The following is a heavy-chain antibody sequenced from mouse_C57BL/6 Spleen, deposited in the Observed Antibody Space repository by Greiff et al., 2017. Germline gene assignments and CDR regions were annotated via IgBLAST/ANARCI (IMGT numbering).Heavy chain of an antibody. J-gene: IGHJ3*01. D-gene: IGHD2-3*01. V-gene: IGHV1-64*01. CDR3: AIPGVGYYFAY. CDR2: IHPNSGST. CDR1: GYTFTSYW. Sequence: VQLQQPGAELVKPGASVKLSCKASGYTFTSYWMHWVKQRPGQGLEWIGMIHPNSGSTNYNEKFKSKATLTVDKSSSTAYMQLSSLTSEDSAVYDCAIPGVGYYFAYWGQGTLVTVSA.